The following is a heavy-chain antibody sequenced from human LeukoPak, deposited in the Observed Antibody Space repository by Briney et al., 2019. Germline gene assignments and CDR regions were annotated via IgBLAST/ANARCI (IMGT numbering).Heavy chain of an antibody. V-gene: IGHV1-46*01. D-gene: IGHD5-12*01. CDR1: GYTFTSYY. J-gene: IGHJ6*03. CDR2: INPSGGST. Sequence: GASVKVSCKASGYTFTSYYMHWVRQAPGQGLEWMGIINPSGGSTSYAQKFQGRVTMTRDMSTSTVYMEPSSLRSEDTAVYYCARDHVDIVATIPTYYYYYMDVWGKGTTVTVSS. CDR3: ARDHVDIVATIPTYYYYYMDV.